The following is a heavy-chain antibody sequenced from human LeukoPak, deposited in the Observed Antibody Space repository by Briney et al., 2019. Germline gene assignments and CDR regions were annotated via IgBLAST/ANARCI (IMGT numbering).Heavy chain of an antibody. J-gene: IGHJ4*02. D-gene: IGHD1-26*01. CDR1: GFPFSSYS. Sequence: GGSLRLSCAASGFPFSSYSMNWVRQAPGKGLEWVSSISSSSSYIYYADSVKGRFTISRDNAKNSLYLQMNSLRAEDTAVYYCARDWEVGATWGFDYWGQGTLVTVSS. CDR3: ARDWEVGATWGFDY. CDR2: ISSSSSYI. V-gene: IGHV3-21*06.